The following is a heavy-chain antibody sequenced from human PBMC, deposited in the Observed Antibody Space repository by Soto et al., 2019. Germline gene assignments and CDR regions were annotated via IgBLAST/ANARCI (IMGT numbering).Heavy chain of an antibody. J-gene: IGHJ4*02. CDR3: ARDAHSSSSRSPLDY. CDR2: IWYDGSNK. CDR1: GFTFSSYG. Sequence: GGSLRLSCAASGFTFSSYGMHWVRQAPGKGLEWVAVIWYDGSNKYYADSVKGRFTISRDNSKNTLYLQMNSLRAEDTAVYYCARDAHSSSSRSPLDYWGQGTLVTVSS. D-gene: IGHD6-6*01. V-gene: IGHV3-33*01.